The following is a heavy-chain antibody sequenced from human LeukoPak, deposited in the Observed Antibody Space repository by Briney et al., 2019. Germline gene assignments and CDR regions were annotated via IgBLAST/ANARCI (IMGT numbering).Heavy chain of an antibody. D-gene: IGHD4-17*01. V-gene: IGHV1-18*01. CDR1: GYTFTIYG. CDR2: ISAYNGNT. Sequence: ASVTVSFKGSGYTFTIYGISWVGQAPGQGREWVGWISAYNGNTNYAQKLQGRVTMTTDTSTSTAYMELRSLRSDDTAVYYCARNGDYVSVNYYYGMDVWGQGTTVTVSS. CDR3: ARNGDYVSVNYYYGMDV. J-gene: IGHJ6*02.